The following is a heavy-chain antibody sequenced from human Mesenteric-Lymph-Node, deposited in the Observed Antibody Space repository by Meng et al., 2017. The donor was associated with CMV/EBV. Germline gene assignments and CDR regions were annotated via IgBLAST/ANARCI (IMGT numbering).Heavy chain of an antibody. CDR1: GGSISSSNW. J-gene: IGHJ5*02. V-gene: IGHV4-4*02. CDR2: IDPDGST. D-gene: IGHD3-22*01. CDR3: ASRDYYDRQPFDP. Sequence: AVSGGSISSSNWWSWVRQPPGKGLEWIGEIDPDGSTNYNPSLKSRVTISLDKSKNQFSMKLTSMTAADTAFYYCASRDYYDRQPFDPWGQGTLVTVSS.